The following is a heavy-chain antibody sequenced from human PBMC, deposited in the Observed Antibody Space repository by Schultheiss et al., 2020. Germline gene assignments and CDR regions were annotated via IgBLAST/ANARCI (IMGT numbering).Heavy chain of an antibody. J-gene: IGHJ6*02. CDR1: GGSISSYY. CDR3: ARDYGYYYYGLDV. D-gene: IGHD4-17*01. CDR2: ISYSGST. V-gene: IGHV4-59*12. Sequence: SETLSLTCTVSGGSISSYYWSWIRQPPGKGLEWIGYISYSGSTNYNPSLKSRVTISVDTSKNQFSLKLSSVTAADTAVYYCARDYGYYYYGLDVWGQGTTVTVSS.